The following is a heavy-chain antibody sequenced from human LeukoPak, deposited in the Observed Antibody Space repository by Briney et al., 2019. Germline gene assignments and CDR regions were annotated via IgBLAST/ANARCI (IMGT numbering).Heavy chain of an antibody. V-gene: IGHV4-4*07. CDR2: IYTSGST. CDR3: ARDICSSPSCYIDF. D-gene: IGHD2-2*02. Sequence: SETLSLTCTVSGGSISSYYWSWIRQPAAKGLEWIGRIYTSGSTNYNPSLKRRVTMSVDTSKNQFSLKLSSVTAAYTAVYYCARDICSSPSCYIDFWGQGTLVTVSS. J-gene: IGHJ4*02. CDR1: GGSISSYY.